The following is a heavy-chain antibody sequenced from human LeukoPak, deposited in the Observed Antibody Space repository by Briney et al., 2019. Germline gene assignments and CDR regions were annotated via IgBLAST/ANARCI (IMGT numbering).Heavy chain of an antibody. V-gene: IGHV3-15*01. J-gene: IGHJ3*01. D-gene: IGHD2-21*01. CDR2: IKSKTDGGTT. CDR3: TTDRSGVIQE. CDR1: GGSISSDY. Sequence: PSETLSLTCTVSGGSISSDYWSWIRQPPGKGLEWVGRIKSKTDGGTTDYAAPVKGRFTISRDDSKNTLYLQMNSLKTEDTAVYYCTTDRSGVIQEGGQGTMVTVSS.